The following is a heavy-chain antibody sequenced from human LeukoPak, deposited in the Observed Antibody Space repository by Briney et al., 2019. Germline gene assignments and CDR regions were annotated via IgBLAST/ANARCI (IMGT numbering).Heavy chain of an antibody. CDR1: GGTVSRYP. CDR2: INPNSGGT. J-gene: IGHJ3*02. Sequence: ASVKVSRKASGGTVSRYPISWVRQAPGQGLEWMGWINPNSGGTNYAQKFQGRVTMTRDTSISTAYMELSRLRSDDTAVYYCARDRRFLDPLGAFDIRGQGTMVTVSS. CDR3: ARDRRFLDPLGAFDI. V-gene: IGHV1-2*02. D-gene: IGHD3-3*01.